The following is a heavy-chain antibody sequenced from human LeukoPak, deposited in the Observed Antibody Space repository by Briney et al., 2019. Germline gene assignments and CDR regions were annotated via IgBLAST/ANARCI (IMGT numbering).Heavy chain of an antibody. V-gene: IGHV1-69*04. CDR3: ARDEGAPLPLDY. CDR1: GGTFSSYA. D-gene: IGHD5/OR15-5a*01. J-gene: IGHJ4*02. CDR2: IIPILGIA. Sequence: SVKVSCKASGGTFSSYAISWVRQAPGQGHEWMGRIIPILGIANYAQKFQGRVTITADKSTSKAYMELSSRRSEDTAVDYCARDEGAPLPLDYWGQGTLVTVSS.